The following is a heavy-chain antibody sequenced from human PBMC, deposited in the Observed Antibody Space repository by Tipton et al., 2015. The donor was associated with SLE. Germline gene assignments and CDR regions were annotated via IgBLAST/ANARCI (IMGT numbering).Heavy chain of an antibody. D-gene: IGHD3-10*01. V-gene: IGHV4-39*07. J-gene: IGHJ4*02. CDR3: ARDRLVRGVHFGY. CDR1: GGSISSSSYY. CDR2: IYYSGST. Sequence: TLSLTCTVSGGSISSSSYYWGWIRQPPGKGLEWIGSIYYSGSTYYNPSLKSRVTISVDTSKNQFSLKLSSVTAADTAVYYGARDRLVRGVHFGYWGQGTLVTVSS.